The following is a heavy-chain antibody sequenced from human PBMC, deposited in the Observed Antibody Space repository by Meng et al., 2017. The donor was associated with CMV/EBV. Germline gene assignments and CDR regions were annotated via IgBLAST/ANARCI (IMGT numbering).Heavy chain of an antibody. Sequence: GESLKISCAASGFTFSSYGMHWVRQAPGKGLEWVAFIRYDGSNKYYADSVKGRFTISRDNSKNTLYLQMNSLRVEDTAVYYCAKALVGATGVAQGYYGMDVWGQGTTVTVSS. V-gene: IGHV3-30*02. D-gene: IGHD1-26*01. CDR1: GFTFSSYG. J-gene: IGHJ6*02. CDR3: AKALVGATGVAQGYYGMDV. CDR2: IRYDGSNK.